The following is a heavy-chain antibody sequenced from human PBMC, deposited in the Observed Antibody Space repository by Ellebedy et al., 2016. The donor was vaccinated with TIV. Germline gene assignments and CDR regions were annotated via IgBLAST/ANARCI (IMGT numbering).Heavy chain of an antibody. Sequence: PGGSLRLSCAASGFTFSSYWMHWVRQAPGKGLVWVSRITSDGSGTSYAGSVQGRFTISRDNAKHTLYLQMNSMRAEDTAVYYCATLGRSSTFDYWGQGTLVTVSS. CDR2: ITSDGSGT. J-gene: IGHJ4*02. CDR3: ATLGRSSTFDY. D-gene: IGHD6-6*01. CDR1: GFTFSSYW. V-gene: IGHV3-74*01.